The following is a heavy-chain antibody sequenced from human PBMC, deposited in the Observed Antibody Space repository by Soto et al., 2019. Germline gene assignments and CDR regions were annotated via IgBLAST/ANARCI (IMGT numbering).Heavy chain of an antibody. CDR2: INHSGST. CDR3: ARDTLRFFPRYNWFDP. CDR1: GGSYSGYY. V-gene: IGHV4-34*01. D-gene: IGHD3-3*01. Sequence: QVQLQQWGAGLLKPSETLSLTCAVYGGSYSGYYWSWIRQPPGKGLEWIGEINHSGSTNYNPSLKRRVTRSVDTSKNQFSLKLSSVTAADTAVYYCARDTLRFFPRYNWFDPWGQGTLVTVSS. J-gene: IGHJ5*02.